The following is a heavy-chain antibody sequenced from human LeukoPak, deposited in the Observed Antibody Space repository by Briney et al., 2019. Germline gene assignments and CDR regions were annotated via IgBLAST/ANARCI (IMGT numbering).Heavy chain of an antibody. CDR2: ISASGGST. CDR1: GFTFNTYD. D-gene: IGHD6-19*01. J-gene: IGHJ4*02. CDR3: AKGGWLENY. Sequence: GGSLRLSCVASGFTFNTYDMSWVRQAPGKGLEWVSVISASGGSTYYADSVKGRFTISRDNSKNTLYLQMNNLRAEDTAVYYCAKGGWLENYWGQGTLVTVSS. V-gene: IGHV3-23*01.